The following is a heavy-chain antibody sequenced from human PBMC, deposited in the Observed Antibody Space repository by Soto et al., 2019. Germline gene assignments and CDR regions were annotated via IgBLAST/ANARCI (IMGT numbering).Heavy chain of an antibody. CDR2: VYYTGST. CDR3: ARSVAVPGAHIDY. CDR1: GGSISGSY. Sequence: SETLSLTCSVSGGSISGSYWSWIRQSPGKGLEWLGYVYYTGSTNYSPSLRSRVSISVDTSKNEFSLRLSSVTAADTAMYFCARSVAVPGAHIDYWGQGTQVTVSS. D-gene: IGHD6-19*01. V-gene: IGHV4-59*01. J-gene: IGHJ4*02.